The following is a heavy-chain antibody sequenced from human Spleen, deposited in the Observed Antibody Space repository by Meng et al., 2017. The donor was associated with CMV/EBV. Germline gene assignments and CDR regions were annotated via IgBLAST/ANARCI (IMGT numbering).Heavy chain of an antibody. Sequence: GESLKISCAASGFTFSSYWMSWVRQAPGKGLEWVANIKQDGSEKYYVDSVKGRFTISRDNAKNSLYLQMNSLRAEDTAIYYCARDTNANYNFWSGGSRAYAMDVWGQGTTVTVSS. CDR1: GFTFSSYW. J-gene: IGHJ6*02. CDR2: IKQDGSEK. V-gene: IGHV3-7*01. D-gene: IGHD3-3*01. CDR3: ARDTNANYNFWSGGSRAYAMDV.